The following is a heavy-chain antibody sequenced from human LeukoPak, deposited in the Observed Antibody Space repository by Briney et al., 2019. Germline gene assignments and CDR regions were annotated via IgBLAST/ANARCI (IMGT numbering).Heavy chain of an antibody. D-gene: IGHD1-1*01. V-gene: IGHV3-13*01. CDR3: ARGPPRGKYYYMDV. CDR1: GFTFSSFD. Sequence: EAGGSLRLSCAASGFTFSSFDMHWVRHPTGQGLEWVSTIGTASDTYYPGSVEGRFTLSRNNAKNSLYLQMNSLTAGDTAVYYCARGPPRGKYYYMDVWGKGTTVTVSS. J-gene: IGHJ6*03. CDR2: IGTASDT.